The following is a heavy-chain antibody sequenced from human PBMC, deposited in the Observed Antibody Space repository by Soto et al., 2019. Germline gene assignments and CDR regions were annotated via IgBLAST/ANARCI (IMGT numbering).Heavy chain of an antibody. Sequence: SDTLSLTCAVSGGSISSGGYSWSWIRQPPGKGLEWIGYIYHSGSTYYNPSLKSRVTISVDRSKNQFSLKLSSVTAADTAVYYCARAGSYYGSGSSLDYWGQGTLVTVSS. CDR1: GGSISSGGYS. J-gene: IGHJ4*02. V-gene: IGHV4-30-2*01. CDR2: IYHSGST. D-gene: IGHD3-10*01. CDR3: ARAGSYYGSGSSLDY.